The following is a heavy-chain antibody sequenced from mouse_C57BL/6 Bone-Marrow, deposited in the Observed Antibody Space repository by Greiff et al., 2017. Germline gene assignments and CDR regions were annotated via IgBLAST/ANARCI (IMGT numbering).Heavy chain of an antibody. CDR1: GYTFTSYW. D-gene: IGHD3-2*02. Sequence: QVQLQQPGAELVRPGTSVKLSCKASGYTFTSYWMHWVKQRPGQGLEWIGVIDPSDSYTNYNQKFKGKATLTVDTSSSTAYMQLSSLTSEAYAVDYCARDTGRAWFADWGQGTLVTVSA. J-gene: IGHJ3*01. V-gene: IGHV1-59*01. CDR2: IDPSDSYT. CDR3: ARDTGRAWFAD.